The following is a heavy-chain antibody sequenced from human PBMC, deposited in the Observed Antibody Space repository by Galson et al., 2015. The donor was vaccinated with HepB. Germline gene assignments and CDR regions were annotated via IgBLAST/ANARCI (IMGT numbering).Heavy chain of an antibody. J-gene: IGHJ1*01. CDR2: ISYDGSNK. CDR3: ARDYYSSGSSRGRYFQH. Sequence: SLRLSCAASGFTFSSYAMHWVRQAPGKGLEWVAVISYDGSNKYYADSVKGRFTISRDNSKNTLYLQMNSLRAEDTAVYYCARDYYSSGSSRGRYFQHWGQGTLVTVSS. V-gene: IGHV3-30*04. CDR1: GFTFSSYA. D-gene: IGHD3-10*01.